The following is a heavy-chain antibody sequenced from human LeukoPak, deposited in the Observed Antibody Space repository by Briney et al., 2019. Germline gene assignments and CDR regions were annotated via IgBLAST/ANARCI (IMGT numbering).Heavy chain of an antibody. Sequence: GGSLRLSCAASGFTLSDAWMNWVRQAPGEGLEWVGRIKGKPDGGTTDYAAPVNGRFIIARDDSKNTLYLQMNSLKTEDTAVYYCMTVVGRMVVTAITAFDIWGQATMVTVSS. V-gene: IGHV3-15*01. D-gene: IGHD2-21*02. CDR2: IKGKPDGGTT. CDR3: MTVVGRMVVTAITAFDI. CDR1: GFTLSDAW. J-gene: IGHJ3*02.